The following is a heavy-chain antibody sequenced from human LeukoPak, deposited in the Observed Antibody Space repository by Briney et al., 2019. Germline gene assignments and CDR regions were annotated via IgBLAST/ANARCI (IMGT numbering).Heavy chain of an antibody. V-gene: IGHV3-66*01. J-gene: IGHJ3*02. CDR2: IYSGGST. Sequence: GGSLRLSCAASGFTDSSNYMSWVRQAPGKGLEWVSVIYSGGSTYYADSVKGRFTISRDNSKNTLYLQMNSLRADDTAVYYCARVDSSGWPGDAFDIWGQGTMVTVSS. CDR1: GFTDSSNY. D-gene: IGHD6-19*01. CDR3: ARVDSSGWPGDAFDI.